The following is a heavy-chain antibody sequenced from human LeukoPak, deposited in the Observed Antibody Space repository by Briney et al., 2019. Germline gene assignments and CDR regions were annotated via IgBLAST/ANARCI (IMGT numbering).Heavy chain of an antibody. D-gene: IGHD1-26*01. Sequence: GGSLRLSCAASGFTFSSYDMHWVRQATGKGLEWVSAIGTAGDTYYPGSVKGRFTISRENAKNSLYLQMNSLRAGDTAVYYCARGRSDSGSYSFDYWGQGTLVTVSS. CDR2: IGTAGDT. CDR3: ARGRSDSGSYSFDY. J-gene: IGHJ4*02. CDR1: GFTFSSYD. V-gene: IGHV3-13*01.